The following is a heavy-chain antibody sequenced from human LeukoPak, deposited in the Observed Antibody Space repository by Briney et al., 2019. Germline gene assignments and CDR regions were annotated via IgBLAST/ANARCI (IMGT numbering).Heavy chain of an antibody. CDR3: ARKHYYGSGSYFPKYYFDY. CDR1: GFTFSSYW. V-gene: IGHV3-7*01. J-gene: IGHJ4*02. CDR2: IKQDGSEK. Sequence: GGSLRLSCAASGFTFSSYWMSWVRQAPGKGLEWVANIKQDGSEKYYVDSVKGRFTISRDNAKNSLYLQMNSLRAEDTAVYYCARKHYYGSGSYFPKYYFDYWGQGTLVTVSS. D-gene: IGHD3-10*01.